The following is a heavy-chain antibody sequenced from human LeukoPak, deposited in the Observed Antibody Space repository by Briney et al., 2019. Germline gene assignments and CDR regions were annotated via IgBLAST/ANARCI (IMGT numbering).Heavy chain of an antibody. J-gene: IGHJ5*02. D-gene: IGHD3-3*01. CDR2: IKQDGSEK. V-gene: IGHV3-7*01. CDR1: GFTFSSYW. CDR3: ASQRPYDFWSGYNH. Sequence: GGSLRLSCAASGFTFSSYWMSWVRQAPGKGLEWVANIKQDGSEKYYVDSVKGRFTISRDNAKNSLYLQMNSLRAEDTAVYYCASQRPYDFWSGYNHWGQGTLVTVSS.